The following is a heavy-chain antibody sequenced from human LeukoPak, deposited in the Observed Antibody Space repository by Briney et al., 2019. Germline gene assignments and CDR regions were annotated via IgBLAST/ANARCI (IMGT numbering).Heavy chain of an antibody. CDR3: AKNKHYYDSSGFYFDY. CDR1: GFTFTSYA. J-gene: IGHJ4*02. V-gene: IGHV3-23*01. Sequence: PGGSLRLSCAVSGFTFTSYAMSWVRQAPGKGLEWVSAISGSGGSTYYADSVKGRFTISRDNSKNTLYLQMNSLRAEDTAVYYCAKNKHYYDSSGFYFDYWGQGTLVTVSS. D-gene: IGHD3-22*01. CDR2: ISGSGGST.